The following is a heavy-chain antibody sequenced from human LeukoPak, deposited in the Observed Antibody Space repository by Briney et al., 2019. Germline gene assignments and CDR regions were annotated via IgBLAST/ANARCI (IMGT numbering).Heavy chain of an antibody. CDR1: GGSISSGSYY. V-gene: IGHV4-30-2*01. CDR3: ARHPGRRLYSNLFDY. D-gene: IGHD4-11*01. J-gene: IGHJ4*02. CDR2: IYHSGST. Sequence: TLSLTCTVSGGSISSGSYYWSWIRQPPGKGLEWIGYIYHSGSTYYNPSLKSRVTISVDRSKNQFSLKLSSVTAADTAVYYCARHPGRRLYSNLFDYWGQGTLVTVSS.